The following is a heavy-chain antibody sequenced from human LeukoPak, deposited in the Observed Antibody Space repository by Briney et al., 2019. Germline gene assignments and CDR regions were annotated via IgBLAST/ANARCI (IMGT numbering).Heavy chain of an antibody. CDR2: ISGTGGST. CDR1: GFTFSSYA. V-gene: IGHV3-23*01. CDR3: AKLRLGYCSGGSCSRGGTPMDV. Sequence: GGSLRLSCAASGFTFSSYAMSWVRQVPGKGLEWVSAISGTGGSTFYAESVKGRFTISRDHSKNTLYMQMNSLRAEDTAVYYCAKLRLGYCSGGSCSRGGTPMDVWGKGTTVTISS. D-gene: IGHD2-15*01. J-gene: IGHJ6*03.